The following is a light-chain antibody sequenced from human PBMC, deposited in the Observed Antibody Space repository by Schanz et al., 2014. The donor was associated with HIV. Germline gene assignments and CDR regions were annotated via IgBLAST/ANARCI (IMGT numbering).Light chain of an antibody. Sequence: EIVLTQSPATLSLSPGERATLSCRASQSVSSYLAWYQQKPGQAPRLLIYDTSNRATGVPDRFSGSGSGTDFTLSITRLEPEDFAVYYCQQYGSSPRTFGLGTKVEI. CDR3: QQYGSSPRT. V-gene: IGKV3-20*01. CDR1: QSVSSY. CDR2: DTS. J-gene: IGKJ2*01.